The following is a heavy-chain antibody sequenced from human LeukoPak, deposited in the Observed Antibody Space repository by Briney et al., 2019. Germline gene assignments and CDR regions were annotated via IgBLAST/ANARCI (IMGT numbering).Heavy chain of an antibody. CDR2: IIPIFGTA. D-gene: IGHD4/OR15-4a*01. CDR3: ARCARVMTINFWFDP. J-gene: IGHJ5*02. Sequence: SVKVSCKASGYTFTGYYMHWVRQAPGQGLEWMGGIIPIFGTANYAQKFQGRVTITADKSTSTAYMELSSLRSEDTAVYYCARCARVMTINFWFDPWGQGTLVTVSS. CDR1: GYTFTGYY. V-gene: IGHV1-69*06.